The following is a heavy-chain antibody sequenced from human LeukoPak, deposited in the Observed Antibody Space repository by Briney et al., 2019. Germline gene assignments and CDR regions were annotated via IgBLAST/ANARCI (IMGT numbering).Heavy chain of an antibody. CDR1: GFTFDDYA. V-gene: IGHV3-9*01. D-gene: IGHD6-19*01. CDR2: ISWNSGSI. Sequence: PGGSLRLSCAASGFTFDDYAMHLVRQAPGKGLEWVSGISWNSGSIGYADSVKGRFTISRDNAKNSLYLQMNSLRAEDTALYYCAKDWSEQWLFDYWGRGTLVTVSS. CDR3: AKDWSEQWLFDY. J-gene: IGHJ4*02.